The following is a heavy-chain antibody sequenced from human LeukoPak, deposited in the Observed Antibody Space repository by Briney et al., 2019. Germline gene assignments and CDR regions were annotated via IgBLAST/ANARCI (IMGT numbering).Heavy chain of an antibody. V-gene: IGHV4-38-2*02. CDR2: AHHSGSS. CDR3: ARRGDYGGNSAMDY. CDR1: GYSISSTNF. D-gene: IGHD4-23*01. Sequence: SETLSLTCTISGYSISSTNFWGWIRQPPGKGLEWIGSAHHSGSSYYNPSLKSRVTISVDTSKNQFSLKLSSVTAADTAVYYCARRGDYGGNSAMDYWGQGTLVTVSS. J-gene: IGHJ4*02.